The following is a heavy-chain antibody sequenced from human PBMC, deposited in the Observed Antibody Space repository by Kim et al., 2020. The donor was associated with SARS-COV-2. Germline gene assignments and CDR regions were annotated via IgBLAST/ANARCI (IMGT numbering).Heavy chain of an antibody. V-gene: IGHV4-39*01. CDR3: ASRSGYVGMGFDY. CDR2: IYYSGST. Sequence: SETLSLTCTVSGGSISSSSYYWGWIRQPPGKGLEWIGSIYYSGSTYYNPSLKSRVTISVDTSKNQFSLKLSSVTAADTAVYYCASRSGYVGMGFDYWGQGTLVTVSS. D-gene: IGHD5-12*01. CDR1: GGSISSSSYY. J-gene: IGHJ4*02.